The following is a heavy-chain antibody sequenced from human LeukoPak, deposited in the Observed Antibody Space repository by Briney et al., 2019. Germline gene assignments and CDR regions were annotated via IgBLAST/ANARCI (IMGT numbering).Heavy chain of an antibody. D-gene: IGHD3-22*01. CDR3: SRGLDSRKLGY. V-gene: IGHV4-31*03. CDR1: GASFSSGDQY. J-gene: IGHJ4*02. CDR2: IHPSGTM. Sequence: SQTLSLTCTVSGASFSSGDQYWNWIRQSPGKGLEWIGSIHPSGTMYNNPSLESRVNMSMDTSKHQFSLNLNSVTAADTAVYFCSRGLDSRKLGYWGQGTLVTVSS.